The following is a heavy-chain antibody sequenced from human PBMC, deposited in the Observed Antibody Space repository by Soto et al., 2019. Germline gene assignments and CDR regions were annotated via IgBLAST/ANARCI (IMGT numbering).Heavy chain of an antibody. J-gene: IGHJ4*02. Sequence: SETLSLTCAVYGGSFSGYYWSWIRQPPGKGLEWIGEINHSGSTNYNPSLKSRVTISVDTSKNQFSLKLSSVTAADTAVYYCARGLSRLQRVLHWGQGTLVTVS. CDR1: GGSFSGYY. V-gene: IGHV4-34*01. CDR2: INHSGST. CDR3: ARGLSRLQRVLH. D-gene: IGHD4-4*01.